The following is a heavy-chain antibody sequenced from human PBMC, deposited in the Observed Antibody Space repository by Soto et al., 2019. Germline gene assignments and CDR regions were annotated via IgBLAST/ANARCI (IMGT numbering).Heavy chain of an antibody. CDR3: AGGRTSGWYPYFDY. V-gene: IGHV3-48*03. CDR1: GFTFSSYE. D-gene: IGHD6-19*01. J-gene: IGHJ4*02. Sequence: PGGSLRLSCAASGFTFSSYEMNWVRQAPGKGLEWVSYISSSGDTTYYADSVKGRFTISRDNAKSSLYLQMNSLRAEDTAVYYCAGGRTSGWYPYFDYWGQGTLVTVSS. CDR2: ISSSGDTT.